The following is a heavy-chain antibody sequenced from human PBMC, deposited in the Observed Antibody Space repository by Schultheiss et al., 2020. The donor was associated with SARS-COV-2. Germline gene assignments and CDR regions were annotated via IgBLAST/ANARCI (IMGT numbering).Heavy chain of an antibody. CDR2: IYYSGST. D-gene: IGHD3-22*01. V-gene: IGHV4-61*01. Sequence: SETLSLTCTVSGGSISSSSYYWSWIRQPPGKGLEWIGSIYYSGSTNYNPSLKSRVTISVDTSKNQFSLKLSSVTAADTAVYYCARIDSSGYYAYDYWGQGTLVTVSS. CDR1: GGSISSSSYY. CDR3: ARIDSSGYYAYDY. J-gene: IGHJ4*02.